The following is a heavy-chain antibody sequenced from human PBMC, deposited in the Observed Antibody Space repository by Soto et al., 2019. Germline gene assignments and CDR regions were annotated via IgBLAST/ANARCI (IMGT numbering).Heavy chain of an antibody. Sequence: LSLTCTVSGVSISSTDYYWSWMRQPPGKGLEWIGNIYYSGTTYYNPSLKSRLIISVDTSKNQFSLNLRSVTAADTAVYFCTREHKNINWNYLAFDPWGQGTLVTVSS. CDR2: IYYSGTT. CDR1: GVSISSTDYY. V-gene: IGHV4-30-4*01. J-gene: IGHJ5*02. CDR3: TREHKNINWNYLAFDP. D-gene: IGHD1-7*01.